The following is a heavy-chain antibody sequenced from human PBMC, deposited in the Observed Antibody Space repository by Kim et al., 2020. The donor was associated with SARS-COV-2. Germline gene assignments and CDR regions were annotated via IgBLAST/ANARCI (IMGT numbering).Heavy chain of an antibody. CDR1: GFTFDSYA. J-gene: IGHJ3*01. D-gene: IGHD1-26*01. V-gene: IGHV3-23*01. CDR3: ARQPSYSKASLFDF. CDR2: IGGSGGFT. Sequence: GGSLRLSCAASGFTFDSYAVSWVRQPPGKGLEWVSSIGGSGGFTVYADSVKGRFTISRDNSKNTLYLQMSTLRVEDTAIYYCARQPSYSKASLFDFWGQG.